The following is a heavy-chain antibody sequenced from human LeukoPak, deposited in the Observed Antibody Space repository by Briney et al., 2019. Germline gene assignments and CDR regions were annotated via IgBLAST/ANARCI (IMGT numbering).Heavy chain of an antibody. Sequence: GGSLRLSCAASGFTFSSYAMSWVRQAPGKGLEWVSAISGSGGSTYYADSVRGRFTISRDNSKNTLYLQMNSLRAEDTAVYYCANAEHDYGFDYWGQGTLVTVSS. CDR3: ANAEHDYGFDY. D-gene: IGHD4-17*01. CDR2: ISGSGGST. V-gene: IGHV3-23*01. J-gene: IGHJ4*02. CDR1: GFTFSSYA.